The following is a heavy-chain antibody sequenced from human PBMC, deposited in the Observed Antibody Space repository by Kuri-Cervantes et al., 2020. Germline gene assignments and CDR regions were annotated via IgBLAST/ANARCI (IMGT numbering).Heavy chain of an antibody. CDR2: IYISGIT. J-gene: IGHJ4*02. Sequence: SETLSLTCTVSGGSINGYYWSWIRQPAGRALEWIGRIYISGITDYNPSLNSRVTLSVDKSKNQFSLKLSSVTAAETAVYYCARRQRLKSGPYYFDYWGQGTLVTVSS. V-gene: IGHV4-4*07. CDR1: GGSINGYY. CDR3: ARRQRLKSGPYYFDY. D-gene: IGHD4-11*01.